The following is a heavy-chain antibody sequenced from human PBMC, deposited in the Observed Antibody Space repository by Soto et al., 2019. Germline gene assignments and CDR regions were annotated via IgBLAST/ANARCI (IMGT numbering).Heavy chain of an antibody. CDR1: GGSISSSSYY. J-gene: IGHJ4*02. V-gene: IGHV4-39*01. D-gene: IGHD4-4*01. CDR2: IYYSGST. Sequence: SETLSLTCTVSGGSISSSSYYWGWIRQPPGKGLEWIGSIYYSGSTYYNPSLKSRVTISVDTSKNQFSLKLSSVTAADTAVYYCARHRGADYSNPYYFDYWGQGTLVTVSS. CDR3: ARHRGADYSNPYYFDY.